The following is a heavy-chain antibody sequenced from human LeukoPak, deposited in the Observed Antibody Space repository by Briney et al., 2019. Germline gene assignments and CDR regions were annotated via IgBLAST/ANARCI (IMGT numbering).Heavy chain of an antibody. V-gene: IGHV1-69*13. D-gene: IGHD3-10*01. CDR1: GGTFSSYA. CDR3: ANDLKATMVRGVIRYDY. Sequence: GASVKVSCKASGGTFSSYAISWVRQAPGQGLEWMGGIIPIFGTANYAQKFQGRVTITADESTSTAYMELNSLRAEDTAVYYCANDLKATMVRGVIRYDYWGQGTLVTVSS. CDR2: IIPIFGTA. J-gene: IGHJ4*02.